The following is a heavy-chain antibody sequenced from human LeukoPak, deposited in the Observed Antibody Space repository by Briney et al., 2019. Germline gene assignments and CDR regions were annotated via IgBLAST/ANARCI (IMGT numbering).Heavy chain of an antibody. D-gene: IGHD6-13*01. J-gene: IGHJ3*02. CDR3: ARIRIAAAAIDAFDI. CDR1: GFTFSSYA. Sequence: GGSLRLSCAASGFTFSSYAMHWVRQAPGKGLEWVAVISYDGSNKYYADSVKGRFTISRDNSKNTLYLQMNSLRAEDAAVYYCARIRIAAAAIDAFDIWGQGTMVTVSS. CDR2: ISYDGSNK. V-gene: IGHV3-30-3*01.